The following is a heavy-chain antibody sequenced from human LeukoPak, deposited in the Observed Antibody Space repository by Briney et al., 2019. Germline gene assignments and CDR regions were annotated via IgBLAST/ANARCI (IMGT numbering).Heavy chain of an antibody. Sequence: GRSLRLSCAASGFTFSSYAMHWVRQAPGKGLEWVVVISYDGSNKYYADSVKGRFTISRDNAKNSLYLQMNSLRAEDTAVYYCARKKPRGYYFDYWGQGTLVTVSS. CDR1: GFTFSSYA. D-gene: IGHD3-10*01. V-gene: IGHV3-30-3*01. CDR3: ARKKPRGYYFDY. J-gene: IGHJ4*02. CDR2: ISYDGSNK.